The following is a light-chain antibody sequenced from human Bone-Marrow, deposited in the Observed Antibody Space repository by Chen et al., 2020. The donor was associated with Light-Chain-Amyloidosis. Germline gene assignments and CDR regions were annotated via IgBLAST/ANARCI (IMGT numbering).Light chain of an antibody. V-gene: IGKV1-39*01. CDR2: AAS. CDR3: QQSYSTVLT. Sequence: DIQMTQSPSSLSASVGDRVTITCRASQSISSYLNWYQQKPGKAPKLLIYAASSLQSGVPSRFSGSGSGTDFTLTISSLQPEDFATYYCQQSYSTVLTFGGGIKVEIK. CDR1: QSISSY. J-gene: IGKJ4*01.